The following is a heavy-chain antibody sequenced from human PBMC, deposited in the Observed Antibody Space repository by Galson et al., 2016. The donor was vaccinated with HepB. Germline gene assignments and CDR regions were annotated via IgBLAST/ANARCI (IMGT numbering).Heavy chain of an antibody. CDR2: IYYIGYT. J-gene: IGHJ4*02. Sequence: SETLSLTCTVSGGSNSPYYWSWIRQPPGKGLEWIAYIYYIGYTSYNPSLESRVTISVDTSKNQFSLKLNSVTAADTAGYYCARVSLDYGTHYYFDFWGQGALVTVSS. CDR3: ARVSLDYGTHYYFDF. CDR1: GGSNSPYY. V-gene: IGHV4-59*01. D-gene: IGHD4-17*01.